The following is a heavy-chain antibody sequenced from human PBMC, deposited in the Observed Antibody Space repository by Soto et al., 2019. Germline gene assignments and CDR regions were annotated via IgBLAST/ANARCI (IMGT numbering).Heavy chain of an antibody. CDR3: AKGVLDSSGYYYDY. J-gene: IGHJ4*02. CDR2: IIPIFGTA. Sequence: EASVKVSCKASGGTFSSYAISWVRQAPGQGLEWMGGIIPIFGTANYAQKFQGRVTITADESTSTAYMELSSLRSEDTAVYYCAKGVLDSSGYYYDYWGQGTLVTVS. D-gene: IGHD3-22*01. CDR1: GGTFSSYA. V-gene: IGHV1-69*13.